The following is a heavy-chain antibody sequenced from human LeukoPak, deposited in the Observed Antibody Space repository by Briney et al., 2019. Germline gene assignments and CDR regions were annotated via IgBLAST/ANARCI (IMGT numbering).Heavy chain of an antibody. Sequence: GGSQRLSCAASGFNFISHYMTCVRQAPGKGLEGVANIRQDEGEKYYADSVTGRFTISRDNAKNAVYLQMDGLRAEDTAVYYCARDYGHSGYDYLPYYWGQGTLVTVSS. J-gene: IGHJ4*02. D-gene: IGHD5-12*01. V-gene: IGHV3-7*01. CDR2: IRQDEGEK. CDR3: ARDYGHSGYDYLPYY. CDR1: GFNFISHY.